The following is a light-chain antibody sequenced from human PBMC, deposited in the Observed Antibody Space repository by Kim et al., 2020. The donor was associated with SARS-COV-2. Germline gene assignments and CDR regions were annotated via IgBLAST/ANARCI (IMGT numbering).Light chain of an antibody. V-gene: IGLV2-14*03. J-gene: IGLJ3*02. CDR1: SSDVGGYNS. CDR2: AVT. CDR3: TSYTSSRTWV. Sequence: QSALTQPASVSGSPGQTITISCTGTSSDVGGYNSVSWYQQYPGSVPTLMIYAVTKQPSGVSHRFSGSKSGNTASLTISGLQTGDEAHYYCTSYTSSRTWVFGGGTQLTVL.